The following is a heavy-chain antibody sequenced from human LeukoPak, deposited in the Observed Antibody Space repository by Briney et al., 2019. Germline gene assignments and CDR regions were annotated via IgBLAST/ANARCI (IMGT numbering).Heavy chain of an antibody. Sequence: SQTLSLTCTVSADSISSGGHYWSWIRQHPGKGLESIGFMRHSGTTSHNPSLKGRVAISVDASKNQFSLRLSSVTAADTAVYYCARGGNRFGGFYFDYWGQGSLVTVSS. D-gene: IGHD3-10*01. J-gene: IGHJ4*02. V-gene: IGHV4-31*03. CDR3: ARGGNRFGGFYFDY. CDR2: MRHSGTT. CDR1: ADSISSGGHY.